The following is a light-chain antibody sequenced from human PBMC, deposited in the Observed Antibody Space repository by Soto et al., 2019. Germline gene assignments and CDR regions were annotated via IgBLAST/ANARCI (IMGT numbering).Light chain of an antibody. J-gene: IGKJ5*01. CDR2: GAY. CDR1: QSISSY. CDR3: QQSYSTPPIT. Sequence: DIQMTQSPSSLSASVGDRVTITCRASQSISSYLNWYQQKSGRAPRLLINGAYTLQTGVPVRFRGIGSGTNFTPTISSLQPEDFATYYCQQSYSTPPITFGQGTRLEIK. V-gene: IGKV1-39*01.